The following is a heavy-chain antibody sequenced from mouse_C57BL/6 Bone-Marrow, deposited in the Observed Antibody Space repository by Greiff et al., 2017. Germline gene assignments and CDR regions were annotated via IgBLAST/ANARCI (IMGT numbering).Heavy chain of an antibody. V-gene: IGHV1-26*01. J-gene: IGHJ4*01. CDR1: GYTFTDYY. CDR3: AVTHYGSSTYYAMDY. CDR2: INPNNGGT. D-gene: IGHD1-1*01. Sequence: VQLQQSGPELVKPGASVKISCKASGYTFTDYYMNWVKQSHGKSLEWIGDINPNNGGTSYNQKFKGKATLTVDKSSSTAYMELRSLTSEDSAVYYCAVTHYGSSTYYAMDYWGQGTSVTVSS.